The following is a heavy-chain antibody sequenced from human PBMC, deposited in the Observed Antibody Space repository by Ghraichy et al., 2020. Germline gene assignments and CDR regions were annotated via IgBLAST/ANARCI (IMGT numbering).Heavy chain of an antibody. D-gene: IGHD1-7*01. CDR1: GGSFRGYY. V-gene: IGHV4-34*01. CDR2: INHSGIT. Sequence: SETLSLTCAVSGGSFRGYYWNWIRQAPGKGMEWIGQINHSGITNYNPSLKSQFTISVDTSKNQFSLKLSSVTAADTAVYYCARVASCWNYYYLDYWGRGTLVTVSS. J-gene: IGHJ4*02. CDR3: ARVASCWNYYYLDY.